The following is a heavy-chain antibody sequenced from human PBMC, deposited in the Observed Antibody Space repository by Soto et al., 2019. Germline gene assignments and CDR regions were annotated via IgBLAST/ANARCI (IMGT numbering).Heavy chain of an antibody. V-gene: IGHV3-7*03. CDR3: AREPHGFLELSSVFAFDI. CDR2: IKQDVSEK. J-gene: IGHJ3*02. CDR1: GFTFSSHW. Sequence: GGSLRLSCAASGFTFSSHWMSWVRQAPGKGLEWLASIKQDVSEKHYVDSVKGRFTISRDNAKNSLFLQMNSLRAEDTAVYYCAREPHGFLELSSVFAFDIWGQGTMVTVSS. D-gene: IGHD3-3*01.